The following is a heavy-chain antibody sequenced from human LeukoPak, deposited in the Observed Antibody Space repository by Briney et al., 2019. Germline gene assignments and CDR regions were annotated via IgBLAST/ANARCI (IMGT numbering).Heavy chain of an antibody. Sequence: GGSLRLSCAASGFTFSSYGMHWVRQAQPKGREWEAVISYDGSNKYYADSVQGRFTISRNNSKTTLYLQMNSLRTEDTAVYYCAKDLAARYYDFWSGYYGTDDAFDIWGQGTMVTVSS. CDR2: ISYDGSNK. CDR1: GFTFSSYG. V-gene: IGHV3-30*18. D-gene: IGHD3-3*01. J-gene: IGHJ3*02. CDR3: AKDLAARYYDFWSGYYGTDDAFDI.